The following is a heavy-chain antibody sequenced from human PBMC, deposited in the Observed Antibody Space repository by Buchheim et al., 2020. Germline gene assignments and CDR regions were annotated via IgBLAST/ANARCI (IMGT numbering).Heavy chain of an antibody. J-gene: IGHJ4*02. CDR2: TYHSGST. D-gene: IGHD5-18*01. CDR1: GGSISSGGYY. V-gene: IGHV4-31*03. Sequence: QVQLQESGPGLVKPSQTLSLTCTVSGGSISSGGYYWSWIRQHPGKGLEWIGYTYHSGSTYYNPSLKSRVTISADTTKNQFSLKLSSVTAADTAVYYCARMVDTAVATTFYFDCWGQGTL. CDR3: ARMVDTAVATTFYFDC.